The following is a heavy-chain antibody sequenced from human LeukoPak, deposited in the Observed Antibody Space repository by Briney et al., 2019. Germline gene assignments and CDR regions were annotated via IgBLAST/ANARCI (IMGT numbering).Heavy chain of an antibody. CDR2: ISISTTTI. CDR3: ATREYAALNY. Sequence: PGGSLRLSCAASGFTFSNYEMNWVRQAPGKGLEWLSYISISTTTIYYADSVKGRFTISRDNAKNSLYLQMNSLRADDTAVYYCATREYAALNYWGQGTLVT. D-gene: IGHD2-15*01. J-gene: IGHJ4*02. V-gene: IGHV3-48*03. CDR1: GFTFSNYE.